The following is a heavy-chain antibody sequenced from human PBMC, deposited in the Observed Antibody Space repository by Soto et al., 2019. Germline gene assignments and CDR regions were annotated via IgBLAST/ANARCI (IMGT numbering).Heavy chain of an antibody. V-gene: IGHV4-61*08. CDR2: IYHSGST. D-gene: IGHD6-6*01. CDR3: AREPYRTSREFEY. CDR1: VIFVSSGAYY. Sequence: SETLSLTCSVSVIFVSSGAYYCNWIRQPPWKGLEWIGHIYHSGSTNYNPSLKSRLTMSVDTSKNQFSVRLGSVTAADTAVYYWAREPYRTSREFEYLGPATLVNVS. J-gene: IGHJ4*02.